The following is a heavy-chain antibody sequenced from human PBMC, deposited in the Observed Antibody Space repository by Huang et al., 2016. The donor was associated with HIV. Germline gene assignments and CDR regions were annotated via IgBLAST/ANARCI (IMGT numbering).Heavy chain of an antibody. CDR2: INQDGRER. J-gene: IGHJ4*02. Sequence: EVDLVQSGGGLVQPGRSLRLSCVGSGFTFRSYLMNWVRQPPGRGLEWVATINQDGRERCYVDSVRGRFAISRDNANDSLSLQLNSLKGEDSAIYFCTRGFRAKPGDYWGQGSLVTVSS. V-gene: IGHV3-7*01. CDR1: GFTFRSYL. CDR3: TRGFRAKPGDY.